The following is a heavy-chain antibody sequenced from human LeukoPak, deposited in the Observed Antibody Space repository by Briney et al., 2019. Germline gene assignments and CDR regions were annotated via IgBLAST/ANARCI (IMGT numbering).Heavy chain of an antibody. Sequence: GGSLRLSCAASGFTVSSNYMSWVRQAPGKGLEWVSVIYSGGSTYYADSVKGRFTISRHNSKNTLYLQMNSLRAEDTAVYYCARDRYDSSGYYSDAFDIWGQGTMVTVSS. CDR3: ARDRYDSSGYYSDAFDI. CDR1: GFTVSSNY. CDR2: IYSGGST. D-gene: IGHD3-22*01. V-gene: IGHV3-53*04. J-gene: IGHJ3*02.